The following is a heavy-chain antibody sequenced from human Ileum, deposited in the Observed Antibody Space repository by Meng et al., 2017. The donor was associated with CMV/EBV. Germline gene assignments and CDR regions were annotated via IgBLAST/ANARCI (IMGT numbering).Heavy chain of an antibody. J-gene: IGHJ4*02. CDR3: ASFDD. Sequence: GGSLRLSCAACGFTFNTYDMHWVRQGTGKGLEWVSAIGTAGDTYCPGSVKGRFTISRDNAKNSLYLQMNSLRAEDTAVYYCASFDDWGQGTLVTVSS. CDR2: IGTAGDT. CDR1: GFTFNTYD. V-gene: IGHV3-13*01.